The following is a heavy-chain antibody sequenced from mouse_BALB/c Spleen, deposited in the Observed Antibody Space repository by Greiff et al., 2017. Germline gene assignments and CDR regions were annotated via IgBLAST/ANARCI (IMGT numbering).Heavy chain of an antibody. Sequence: QVQLQQPGAELVKPGASVKMSCKASGYTFTSYWMHWVKQRPGQGLEWIGTIDPSDSYTSYNQKFKGKATLTVDTSSSTAYMQLSSLTSEDSAVYYCTRDRDEAMDYWGQGTSVTVSS. J-gene: IGHJ4*01. CDR1: GYTFTSYW. V-gene: IGHV1S127*01. D-gene: IGHD2-14*01. CDR2: IDPSDSYT. CDR3: TRDRDEAMDY.